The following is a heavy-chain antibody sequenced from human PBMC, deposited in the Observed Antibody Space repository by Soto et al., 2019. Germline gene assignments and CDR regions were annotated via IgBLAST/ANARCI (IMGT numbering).Heavy chain of an antibody. CDR3: SRDLLVLLWFGELFDGMDV. CDR2: IRSKAYGGTT. J-gene: IGHJ6*02. V-gene: IGHV3-49*03. Sequence: GGSLRLSCTVSGFTFGDYAMSWFRQAPGKGLEWVGFIRSKAYGGTTEYAASVKGRFTISRDDSKSIAYLQMNSLKTEDTAVYYCSRDLLVLLWFGELFDGMDVWGQGTTVTVSS. CDR1: GFTFGDYA. D-gene: IGHD3-10*01.